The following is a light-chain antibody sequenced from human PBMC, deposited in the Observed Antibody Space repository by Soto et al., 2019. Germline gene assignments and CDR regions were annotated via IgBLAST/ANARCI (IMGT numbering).Light chain of an antibody. CDR1: SSDIGAYDY. Sequence: QSALTQPASLSGSPGQSITISCTGTSSDIGAYDYVSWFQQHPGKAPKLMISEVNNRPSGVSNRFSGSKSGNTAYLTISGLQVEDEADYYCCSYAGSSTFVFGGGTKVTVL. V-gene: IGLV2-14*01. J-gene: IGLJ2*01. CDR3: CSYAGSSTFV. CDR2: EVN.